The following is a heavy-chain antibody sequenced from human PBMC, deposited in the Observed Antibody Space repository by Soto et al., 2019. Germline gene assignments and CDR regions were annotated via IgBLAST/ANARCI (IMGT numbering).Heavy chain of an antibody. CDR2: ISAYNGNT. CDR1: GYTFTSYG. D-gene: IGHD6-25*01. J-gene: IGHJ4*02. Sequence: QVQLVQSGAEVKKPGASVKVSCKASGYTFTSYGISWARQAPGQWLEWMGWISAYNGNTNYAQKLQGRVTMTPDTATSTAYMELRSLSYADTAVCYCAGLYSAGWTDYSGQGTLVTVSS. V-gene: IGHV1-18*01. CDR3: AGLYSAGWTDY.